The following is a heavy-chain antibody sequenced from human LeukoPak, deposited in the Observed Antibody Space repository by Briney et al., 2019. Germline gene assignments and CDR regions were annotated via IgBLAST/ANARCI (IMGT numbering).Heavy chain of an antibody. CDR1: GFTFSNYW. V-gene: IGHV3-7*04. J-gene: IGHJ3*02. Sequence: GGSLRLSCAASGFTFSNYWMSWVRQAPGKGLEWVANIKQDGSEKYYVVSVKGRFTISRDNAKSSLYLQMDSLRAEDTAVYYCARGEFHLPFDIWGQGTMVTLSS. CDR2: IKQDGSEK. CDR3: ARGEFHLPFDI. D-gene: IGHD3-10*01.